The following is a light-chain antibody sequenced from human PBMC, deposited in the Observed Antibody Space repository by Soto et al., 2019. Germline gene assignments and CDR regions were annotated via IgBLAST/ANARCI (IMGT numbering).Light chain of an antibody. J-gene: IGKJ5*01. CDR2: GAS. CDR3: QQYDNWPPIT. Sequence: VITQSPATLSGSPGERATLSCKASQSVSSNLAWYQQKHGQAPRLLIYGASTRATGIPARFSGSGSGTEFTLTISSLQSEDFAVYYCQQYDNWPPITFGQGTRLEIK. V-gene: IGKV3-15*01. CDR1: QSVSSN.